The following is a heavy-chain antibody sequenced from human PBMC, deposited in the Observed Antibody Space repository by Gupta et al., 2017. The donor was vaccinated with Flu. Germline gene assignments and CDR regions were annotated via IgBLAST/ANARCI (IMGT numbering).Heavy chain of an antibody. Sequence: QVQLVESGGGVVQPGRSLRLSCAASGFTFSSYGMHGVRQAPGKGLEWVAVIWYDGSNKYYADSVKGRFTISRDNSKNTLYLQMNSLRAEDTAVYYCARVGMTTGTFDYWGQGTLVTVSS. V-gene: IGHV3-33*01. CDR3: ARVGMTTGTFDY. CDR2: IWYDGSNK. CDR1: GFTFSSYG. J-gene: IGHJ4*02. D-gene: IGHD4-17*01.